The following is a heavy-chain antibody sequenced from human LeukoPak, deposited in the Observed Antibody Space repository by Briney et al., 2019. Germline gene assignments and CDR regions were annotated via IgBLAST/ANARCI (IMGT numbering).Heavy chain of an antibody. D-gene: IGHD6-13*01. Sequence: SVKVSCKCSGYAFIDCYIHWGRQPPAQGNELMGRGNPNSGGTSYAQKFQDRVTMPRDASISTAYMELSRLRSDDTAVYYGARDLAGYSSSWYYFDYWGQGTLVTVSS. CDR2: GNPNSGGT. CDR1: GYAFIDCY. V-gene: IGHV1-2*02. CDR3: ARDLAGYSSSWYYFDY. J-gene: IGHJ4*02.